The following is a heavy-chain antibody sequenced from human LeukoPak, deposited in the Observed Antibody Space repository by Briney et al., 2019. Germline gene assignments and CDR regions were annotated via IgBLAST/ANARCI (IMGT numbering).Heavy chain of an antibody. J-gene: IGHJ5*02. CDR2: IYYSGST. Sequence: PSQTLSLTCTVSGASIRSGDYYWSWIRQPPGKGLEWIGYIYYSGSTNYNPSLKSRVTISVDTSKNRFSLKLSSVTAADTAVYYCVRGRTYRSSGWFDPWGQGTLVTVSS. V-gene: IGHV4-61*08. D-gene: IGHD6-6*01. CDR3: VRGRTYRSSGWFDP. CDR1: GASIRSGDYY.